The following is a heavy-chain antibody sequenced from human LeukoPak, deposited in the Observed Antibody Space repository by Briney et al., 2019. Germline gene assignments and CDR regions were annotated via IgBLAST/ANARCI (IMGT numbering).Heavy chain of an antibody. CDR1: GGSISSGDYY. Sequence: SGTLSLTCTVSGGSISSGDYYWSWIRQPPGKGLEWIGYIYYSGSTYYNPSLKSRATISVDTSKNQFSLKLSSVTAADTAVYYCARTSGYDFWSGYYRSDYWGQGTLVTVSS. CDR2: IYYSGST. CDR3: ARTSGYDFWSGYYRSDY. D-gene: IGHD3-3*01. V-gene: IGHV4-30-4*08. J-gene: IGHJ4*02.